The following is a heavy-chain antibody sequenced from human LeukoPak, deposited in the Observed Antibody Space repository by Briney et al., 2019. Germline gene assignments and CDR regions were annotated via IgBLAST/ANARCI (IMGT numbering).Heavy chain of an antibody. CDR3: AKDSGVSDIHVFDY. V-gene: IGHV3-23*01. CDR1: AFTFSSYA. J-gene: IGHJ4*02. Sequence: GGSLRLSCAASAFTFSSYAMSWVRLAPGKGLEWVSGISGSGMSTYYADSVKGRFTISRDNSKNTLYLQMNSLRVEDTAVYYCAKDSGVSDIHVFDYWGQGTLVTVSS. CDR2: ISGSGMST. D-gene: IGHD3-9*01.